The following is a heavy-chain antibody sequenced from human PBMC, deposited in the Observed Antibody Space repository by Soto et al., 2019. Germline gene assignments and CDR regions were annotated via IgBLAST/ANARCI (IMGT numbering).Heavy chain of an antibody. V-gene: IGHV5-51*01. Sequence: PGESLKISCKGSGYSFTNNWIAWVRQMPGKGLEWMGIIYPGDSDARYSPSIQGHVTISADKSISTAYLQWSSLKASDTAMYYCATSDCSSTSCYALGYWGQGTLVTVSS. CDR2: IYPGDSDA. J-gene: IGHJ4*02. D-gene: IGHD2-2*01. CDR3: ATSDCSSTSCYALGY. CDR1: GYSFTNNW.